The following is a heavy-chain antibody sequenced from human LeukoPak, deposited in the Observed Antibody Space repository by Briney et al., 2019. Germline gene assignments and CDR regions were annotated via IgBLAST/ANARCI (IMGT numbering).Heavy chain of an antibody. CDR2: ISSGSSAI. Sequence: GGSLRLSCEASGFTFTTYSMTWVRQAPGKGLEWVSIISSGSSAIFSADALKGRFTISRDDAKNSLYLQMNSLRAEDTAVYYCARYSELLLCAFDIWGQGTMVTVSS. D-gene: IGHD1-26*01. J-gene: IGHJ3*02. CDR3: ARYSELLLCAFDI. CDR1: GFTFTTYS. V-gene: IGHV3-21*01.